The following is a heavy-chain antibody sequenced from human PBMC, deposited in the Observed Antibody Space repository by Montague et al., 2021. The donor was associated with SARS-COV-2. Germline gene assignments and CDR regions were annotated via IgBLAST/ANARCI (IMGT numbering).Heavy chain of an antibody. Sequence: SETLSLTCTVSGGSISSNNYYWDWIRQPPGEGLEWIGSIYDSGSTYYXXXLKSRVTISVDTSKNHSSLKLNSVTAADTAVYYCARRGRKLLPVATTIGGFDIWGQGTMVTVSS. D-gene: IGHD5-12*01. J-gene: IGHJ3*02. CDR1: GGSISSNNYY. V-gene: IGHV4-39*02. CDR2: IYDSGST. CDR3: ARRGRKLLPVATTIGGFDI.